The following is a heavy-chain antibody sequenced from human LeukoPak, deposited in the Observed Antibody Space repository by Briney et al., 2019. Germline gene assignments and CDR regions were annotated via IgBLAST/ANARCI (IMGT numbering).Heavy chain of an antibody. V-gene: IGHV3-23*01. D-gene: IGHD3-22*01. Sequence: GGSLRLSCAASGFTFSSYGMSWVRQAPGKGLEWVSAISGSGGSTYYADSVKGRFTTSRDNSKNTLYLQMNSLRAEDTAVYYCAKVVAYYDSSGIPRWGYFDYWGQGTLVTVSS. CDR1: GFTFSSYG. J-gene: IGHJ4*02. CDR3: AKVVAYYDSSGIPRWGYFDY. CDR2: ISGSGGST.